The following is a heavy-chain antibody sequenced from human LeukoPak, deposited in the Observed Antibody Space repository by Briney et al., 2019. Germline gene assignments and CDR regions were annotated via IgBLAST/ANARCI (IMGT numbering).Heavy chain of an antibody. D-gene: IGHD6-6*01. J-gene: IGHJ4*02. V-gene: IGHV3-30-3*01. CDR1: GFTFSSYA. Sequence: GRSLRLSCAASGFTFSSYAMHWVRQAPGKGLEWVAVISYDGSNKYYADSVKGRFTISRDKSKNTLYLQMNSLRAEDTAVYYCARARVERQLVRTDFDYWGQGTLVTVSS. CDR2: ISYDGSNK. CDR3: ARARVERQLVRTDFDY.